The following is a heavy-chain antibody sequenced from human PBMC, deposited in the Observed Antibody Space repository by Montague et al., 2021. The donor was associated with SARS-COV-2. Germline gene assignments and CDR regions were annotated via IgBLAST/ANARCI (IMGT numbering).Heavy chain of an antibody. CDR2: IYHTGST. D-gene: IGHD5-24*01. J-gene: IGHJ4*02. V-gene: IGHV4-4*02. CDR3: ARRGRRWLQLSPPYYFDY. Sequence: SETLSLTCGVSGGSISGSNWWSWVRQPPGKGLEWIGEIYHTGSTNYNPSLKSRVTISVDTSKNQFSLKLSSVTAADTAVYYCARRGRRWLQLSPPYYFDYWGQGTLVTVSS. CDR1: GGSISGSNW.